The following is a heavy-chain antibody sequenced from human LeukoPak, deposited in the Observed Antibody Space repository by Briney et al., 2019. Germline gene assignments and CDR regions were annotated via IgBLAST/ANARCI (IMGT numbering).Heavy chain of an antibody. CDR3: ARGLRYFDWPPRYYFDY. V-gene: IGHV3-7*01. J-gene: IGHJ4*02. D-gene: IGHD3-9*01. Sequence: GGSLRLSCAASGFTFSSYWMSWVRQAPGKGLEWVANIKEDGSEKYYVDSVKGRFTISRDNAKNSLNLQMNSLRAEDTAVYYCARGLRYFDWPPRYYFDYWGQGTLVTVSS. CDR1: GFTFSSYW. CDR2: IKEDGSEK.